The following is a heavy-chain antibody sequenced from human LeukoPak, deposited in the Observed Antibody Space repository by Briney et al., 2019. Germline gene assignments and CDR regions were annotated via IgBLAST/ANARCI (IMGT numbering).Heavy chain of an antibody. CDR1: GYTFTSYG. J-gene: IGHJ4*02. Sequence: GASVKVSCKASGYTFTSYGISWVRQAPGQGLEWMGWISAYNGNTNYAQKLQGRVTMTEDTSTDTAYMELSSLRSEDTAVYYCATSGGYYDSSGYSNLFDYWGQGTLVTVSS. V-gene: IGHV1-18*01. CDR2: ISAYNGNT. CDR3: ATSGGYYDSSGYSNLFDY. D-gene: IGHD3-22*01.